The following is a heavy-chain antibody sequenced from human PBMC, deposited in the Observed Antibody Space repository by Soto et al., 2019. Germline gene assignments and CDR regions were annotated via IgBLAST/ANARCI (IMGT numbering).Heavy chain of an antibody. J-gene: IGHJ3*02. V-gene: IGHV3-64D*06. CDR1: AFTFSSYS. CDR3: VKVRLRAVVGPAAHAFDI. D-gene: IGHD2-2*01. CDR2: ISSKGGST. Sequence: GRSLSPSCSASAFTFSSYSMHWVRQPPGKGLEEVADISSKGGSTCYADSGKGRLAKSRDHSKNTLYIQMSSMRAEDTVVYYCVKVRLRAVVGPAAHAFDIRGQGTMGTVSS.